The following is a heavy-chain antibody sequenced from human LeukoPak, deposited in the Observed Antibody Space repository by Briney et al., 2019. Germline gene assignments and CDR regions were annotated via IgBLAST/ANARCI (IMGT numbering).Heavy chain of an antibody. J-gene: IGHJ4*02. Sequence: ASVKVSCKASGYTFTSHVINWVRQAPGQGLEWMGWINPNSGGTNYAQKFQGRVTMTRDTSTNTAYMELRSLRSDDTAVYYCARGSKWEHLDYWGQGTLVTVSS. CDR3: ARGSKWEHLDY. CDR1: GYTFTSHV. V-gene: IGHV1-2*02. D-gene: IGHD1-26*01. CDR2: INPNSGGT.